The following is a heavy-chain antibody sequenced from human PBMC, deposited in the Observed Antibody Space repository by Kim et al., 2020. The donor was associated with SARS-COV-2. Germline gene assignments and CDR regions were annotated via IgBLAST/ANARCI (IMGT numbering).Heavy chain of an antibody. CDR1: GGTFKNYV. J-gene: IGHJ6*02. V-gene: IGHV1-69*13. CDR3: ARDRYVDTGVDMDYIYYGLDV. CDR2: IIPFFGEA. Sequence: SVKVSCKASGGTFKNYVFSWVRQAPGQGLEWMGMIIPFFGEANYAHKSQGRVTITADESTSTVFMELSGLRSEDTAMYFCARDRYVDTGVDMDYIYYGLDVWGQGTTVTVSS. D-gene: IGHD5-18*01.